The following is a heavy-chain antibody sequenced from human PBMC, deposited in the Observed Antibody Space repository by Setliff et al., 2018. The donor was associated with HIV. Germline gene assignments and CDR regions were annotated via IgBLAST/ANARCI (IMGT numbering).Heavy chain of an antibody. CDR2: ITSYNGNT. J-gene: IGHJ2*01. D-gene: IGHD1-26*01. Sequence: ASVKVSCKASGYAFSNYGITWVRQAPGQGLEWMGWITSYNGNTNYAKKFKGRVTMTTDTSTSIAYMELRSLRSEDTAVYYCARDHHSGRGSNFPWYSDLWGRGTLVTVSS. V-gene: IGHV1-18*01. CDR1: GYAFSNYG. CDR3: ARDHHSGRGSNFPWYSDL.